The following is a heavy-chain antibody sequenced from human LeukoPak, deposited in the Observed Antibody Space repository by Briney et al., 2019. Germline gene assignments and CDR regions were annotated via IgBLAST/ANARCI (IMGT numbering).Heavy chain of an antibody. Sequence: PSGTLSLTCAVSGGSISSSNWWSWVRQPPGKGLEWIGEIYHSGSTNYNPSLKSRVTISVDKSKNQFSLKLSSVTAADTAVYYCARVGEYSSSSVDAFDIWGQGTMVTVSS. V-gene: IGHV4-4*02. D-gene: IGHD6-6*01. J-gene: IGHJ3*02. CDR3: ARVGEYSSSSVDAFDI. CDR2: IYHSGST. CDR1: GGSISSSNW.